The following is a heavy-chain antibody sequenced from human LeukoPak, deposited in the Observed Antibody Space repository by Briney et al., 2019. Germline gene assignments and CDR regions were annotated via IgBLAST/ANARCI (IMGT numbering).Heavy chain of an antibody. V-gene: IGHV1-2*02. CDR3: ARDHYGGNSELGY. Sequence: ASVKVSCKASGYTFTSYGISWVRQAPGQGLEWMGWINPNSGGTNYAQKFQGRVTMTRDTSISTAYMELSRLRSDDTAVYYCARDHYGGNSELGYWGQGTLVPVSS. D-gene: IGHD4-23*01. J-gene: IGHJ4*02. CDR1: GYTFTSYG. CDR2: INPNSGGT.